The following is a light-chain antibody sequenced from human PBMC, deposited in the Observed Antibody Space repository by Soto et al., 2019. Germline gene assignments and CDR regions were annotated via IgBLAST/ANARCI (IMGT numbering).Light chain of an antibody. CDR2: EVS. CDR3: SLDAPASGCF. J-gene: IGLJ1*01. V-gene: IGLV2-18*01. Sequence: QAALTQPPSVSGAPGQSVTISCPGTSIDLASYNRVSWYQRPPDTGPKLVLYEVSNRPSGIPDRFSGSKSGKTASLTISGLQAADEAHYYSSLDAPASGCFVGPGTKVTV. CDR1: SIDLASYNR.